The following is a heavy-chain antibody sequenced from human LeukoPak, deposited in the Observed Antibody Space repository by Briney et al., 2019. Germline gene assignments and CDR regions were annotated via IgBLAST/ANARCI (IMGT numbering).Heavy chain of an antibody. CDR3: ARLSDYYDS. V-gene: IGHV4-59*08. Sequence: SESLSLTCTVSGGSISSYYWSWIRQPPGKGLEWIGYIYYSGSTNYNPSLKSRVTISVDTSKNQFSLKLSSVTAADTAVYYCARLSDYYDSWGQGTLVTVSS. J-gene: IGHJ4*02. CDR1: GGSISSYY. D-gene: IGHD3-22*01. CDR2: IYYSGST.